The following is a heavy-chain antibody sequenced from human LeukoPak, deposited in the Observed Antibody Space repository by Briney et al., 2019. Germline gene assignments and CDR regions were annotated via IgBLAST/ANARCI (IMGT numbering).Heavy chain of an antibody. CDR2: INHSGST. D-gene: IGHD2-15*01. J-gene: IGHJ5*02. CDR3: ARQLGYCSGGSCYLSPNWFDP. Sequence: SETLSLTCAVYGGSFSGYYWSWIRQPPGKGLEWIGEINHSGSTNYNPSLKSRVTTSVDTSKNQFSLKLSSVTAADTAVYYCARQLGYCSGGSCYLSPNWFDPWGQGTLVTVSS. CDR1: GGSFSGYY. V-gene: IGHV4-34*01.